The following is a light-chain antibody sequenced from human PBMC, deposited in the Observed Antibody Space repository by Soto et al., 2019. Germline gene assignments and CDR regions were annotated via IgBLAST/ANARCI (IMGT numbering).Light chain of an antibody. Sequence: DIQMTQSPSTLSASVGDRVTITCRASQSISSWLAWYQQKPGKAPKVLIYKASSLQSGVLLRCSGSGSGTEFTLTISSRQPNDFATYYRQHYNSYSETFGQGTKVEIK. CDR2: KAS. CDR3: QHYNSYSET. CDR1: QSISSW. J-gene: IGKJ1*01. V-gene: IGKV1-5*03.